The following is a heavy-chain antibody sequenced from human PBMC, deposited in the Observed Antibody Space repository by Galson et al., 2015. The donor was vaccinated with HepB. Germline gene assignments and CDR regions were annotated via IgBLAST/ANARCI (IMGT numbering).Heavy chain of an antibody. CDR3: ARNDPAYLEWYFDL. CDR2: ISAYNGNT. V-gene: IGHV1-18*01. D-gene: IGHD1-1*01. Sequence: SVKVSCKASGYTFTSYGISWVRQAPGQGLEWMGWISAYNGNTNHAQKLQGRVTMTTDTSTSTAYMELRSLRSDDTAVYYCARNDPAYLEWYFDLWGRGTLVTVSS. CDR1: GYTFTSYG. J-gene: IGHJ2*01.